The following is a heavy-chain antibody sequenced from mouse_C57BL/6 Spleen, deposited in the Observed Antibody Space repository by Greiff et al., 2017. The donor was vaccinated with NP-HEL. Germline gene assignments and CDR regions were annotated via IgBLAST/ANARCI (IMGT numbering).Heavy chain of an antibody. CDR1: GFTFSSYT. V-gene: IGHV5-9*01. Sequence: EVQVVESGGGLVKPGGSLKLSCAASGFTFSSYTMSWVRQTPEKRLEWVATISGGGGNTYYPDSVKGRFTISRDNAKNTLYLQMSSLRSEDTALYYCARHEGGGYFDYWGQGTTLTVSS. CDR2: ISGGGGNT. J-gene: IGHJ2*01. CDR3: ARHEGGGYFDY.